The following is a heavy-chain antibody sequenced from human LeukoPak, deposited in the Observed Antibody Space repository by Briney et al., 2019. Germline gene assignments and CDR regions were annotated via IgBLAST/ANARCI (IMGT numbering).Heavy chain of an antibody. D-gene: IGHD4-11*01. V-gene: IGHV1-2*06. Sequence: GASVKVSCKASGYTFTGYYMHWVRQAPGQGLEWMGRINPNSGGANYAQKFQGRVTMTRDTSISTAYMELSRLRSDDTAVYYCARPHTVLYNWFGPWGQGTLVTVSS. CDR2: INPNSGGA. J-gene: IGHJ5*02. CDR1: GYTFTGYY. CDR3: ARPHTVLYNWFGP.